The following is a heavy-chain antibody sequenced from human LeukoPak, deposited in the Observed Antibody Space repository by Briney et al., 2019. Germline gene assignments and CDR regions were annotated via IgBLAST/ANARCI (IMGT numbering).Heavy chain of an antibody. CDR3: AKDRGYSSGWGGYFDY. J-gene: IGHJ4*02. V-gene: IGHV3-30*18. CDR1: GFTFSSYG. CDR2: ISYDGSNK. D-gene: IGHD6-19*01. Sequence: PGGSLRLSCAASGFTFSSYGVHWVRQAPGKGLEWVAVISYDGSNKYYADTVKGRFTISRDNSKNTLYLQMNSLRAEDTAVYYCAKDRGYSSGWGGYFDYWGQGTLVTVSS.